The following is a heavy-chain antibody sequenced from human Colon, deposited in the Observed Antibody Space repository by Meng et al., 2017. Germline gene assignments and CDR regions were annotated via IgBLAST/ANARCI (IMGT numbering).Heavy chain of an antibody. CDR2: ISSSGDRT. D-gene: IGHD5-18*01. V-gene: IGHV3-23*04. J-gene: IGHJ5*02. CDR3: AKPWMQLWLPDR. Sequence: EGRRGGCGGGVVPAGWSLLLACEASGFAFTSYPMTWGRQTPGQGLDGVSGISSSGDRTYSADSVKGRFTISRDNSKNTLYLQLNSLRAEDTAIYYCAKPWMQLWLPDRWGQGTLVTVSS. CDR1: GFAFTSYP.